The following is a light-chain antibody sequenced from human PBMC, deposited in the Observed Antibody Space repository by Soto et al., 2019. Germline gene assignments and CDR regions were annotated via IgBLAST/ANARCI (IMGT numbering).Light chain of an antibody. V-gene: IGKV3-15*01. J-gene: IGKJ1*01. CDR1: QSVSSS. Sequence: IVVTQSTATLSVSPGERVTLSCRASQSVSSSLAWYQQRPGQAPRLLIYDTSTRAAGIAARFSGSGSGTEFTLTISSLQSEDSAVYYCQQYVHWPPGAFGQGTKV. CDR2: DTS. CDR3: QQYVHWPPGA.